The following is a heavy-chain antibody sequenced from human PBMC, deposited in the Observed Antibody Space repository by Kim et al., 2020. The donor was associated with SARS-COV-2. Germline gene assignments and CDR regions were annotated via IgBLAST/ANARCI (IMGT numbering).Heavy chain of an antibody. CDR1: GITFGSHS. CDR3: ARDPALRYYGMDV. V-gene: IGHV3-7*01. D-gene: IGHD1-20*01. Sequence: GGSLRLSCAASGITFGSHSMTWVRQPPGKGLEWVATIKQDGSETYYVDSVKGRFSISRDNAKNSLYLQMSGLRADDTAKYYCARDPALRYYGMDVGGQGT. CDR2: IKQDGSET. J-gene: IGHJ6*02.